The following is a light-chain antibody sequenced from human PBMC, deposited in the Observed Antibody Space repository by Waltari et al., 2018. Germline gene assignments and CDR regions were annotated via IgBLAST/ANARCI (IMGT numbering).Light chain of an antibody. CDR1: DSNIGAGFD. CDR2: CKN. Sequence: QSVLTQPPSVSGAPGQTVTISCTGTDSNIGAGFDVNWYRQLPGTAPKLVIYCKNNRPVGVPDRVSGSKSGTSASLAITGLQAEDEADYYGQAQDSSLGVFGGGTKVTVL. J-gene: IGLJ3*02. CDR3: QAQDSSLGV. V-gene: IGLV1-40*01.